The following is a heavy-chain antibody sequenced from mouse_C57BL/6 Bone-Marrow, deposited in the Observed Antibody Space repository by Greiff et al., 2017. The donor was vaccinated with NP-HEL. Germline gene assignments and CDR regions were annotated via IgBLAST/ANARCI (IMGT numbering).Heavy chain of an antibody. CDR3: ARGFAY. CDR1: GFNIKDYY. V-gene: IGHV14-2*01. J-gene: IGHJ3*01. Sequence: EVKLMESGAELVKPGASVKLSCTASGFNIKDYYMHWVKQRTEQGLEWIGRIGPGDGETKYAPKFPGKATITADTSSNTAYLQLSSLTSEDTAVYYCARGFAYWGQGTLVTVSA. CDR2: IGPGDGET.